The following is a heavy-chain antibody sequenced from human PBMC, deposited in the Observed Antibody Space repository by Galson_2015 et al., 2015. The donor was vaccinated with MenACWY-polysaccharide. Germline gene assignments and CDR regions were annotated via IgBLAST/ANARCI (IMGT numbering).Heavy chain of an antibody. Sequence: SLRLSCAASGFTFSNYWMTWVRQAPGKGLEWVANIKNDGSEKYYVDSVKGRFTISRDNALYLQMNSLRAVDTAVYFCARGHYGIDVWGQGTTVTVSS. CDR1: GFTFSNYW. V-gene: IGHV3-7*01. J-gene: IGHJ6*02. CDR3: ARGHYGIDV. CDR2: IKNDGSEK.